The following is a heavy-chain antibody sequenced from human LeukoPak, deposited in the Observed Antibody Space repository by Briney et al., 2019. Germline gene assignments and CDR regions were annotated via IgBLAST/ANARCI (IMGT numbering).Heavy chain of an antibody. CDR2: ITSSGGTT. CDR3: AKNAGTGRAYYDS. D-gene: IGHD6-13*01. Sequence: GGSLRLSCAASGFTFSSYAMSWVRQAPGKGLEWVSAITSSGGTTYYADSVKGRFTISRDNSKNTLFLEMNSLRVEDTAVYYCAKNAGTGRAYYDSWGQGTPVTVSS. V-gene: IGHV3-23*01. CDR1: GFTFSSYA. J-gene: IGHJ4*02.